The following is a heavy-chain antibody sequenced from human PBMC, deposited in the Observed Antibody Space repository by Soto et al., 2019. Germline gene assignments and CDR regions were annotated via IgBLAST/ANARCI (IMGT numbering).Heavy chain of an antibody. V-gene: IGHV1-46*01. Sequence: ASVKVSCKASGYTFTSYYMHWVRQAPGQGLEWMGIINPSGGSTSYAQKFQGRVTMTKDTSTSTAYMELSSLRSEDTAVYYCARDSWGQRQWLIWGQGTLVTVSS. CDR3: ARDSWGQRQWLI. J-gene: IGHJ4*02. D-gene: IGHD6-19*01. CDR1: GYTFTSYY. CDR2: INPSGGST.